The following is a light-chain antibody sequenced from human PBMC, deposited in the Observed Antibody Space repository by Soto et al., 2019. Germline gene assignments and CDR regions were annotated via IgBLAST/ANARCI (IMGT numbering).Light chain of an antibody. V-gene: IGKV3-20*01. CDR3: QQYGSSPRT. CDR1: QSVTSNY. Sequence: IVLTQSPGTLSLSPGERATLSCRASQSVTSNYLAWYQQKPGQAPSLLIYGASNRATGIPDRFSGSGSGTDFTLTISRLEPEDFAVYYCQQYGSSPRTFGQGTKVEIK. CDR2: GAS. J-gene: IGKJ1*01.